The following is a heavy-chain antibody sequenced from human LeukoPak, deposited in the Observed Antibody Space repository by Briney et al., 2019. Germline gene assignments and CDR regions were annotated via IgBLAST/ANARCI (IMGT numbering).Heavy chain of an antibody. V-gene: IGHV4-59*01. D-gene: IGHD6-19*01. J-gene: IGHJ4*02. Sequence: SETLSLTCTVSGGSISSYYWSWIRQPPGKGLEWIGYIYYSGSTNYNPSLKSRVTISVDTSKTQFSLKLSSVTAADTAVYYCTGIAVAGQGGSFDYWGQGTLVTVSS. CDR3: TGIAVAGQGGSFDY. CDR1: GGSISSYY. CDR2: IYYSGST.